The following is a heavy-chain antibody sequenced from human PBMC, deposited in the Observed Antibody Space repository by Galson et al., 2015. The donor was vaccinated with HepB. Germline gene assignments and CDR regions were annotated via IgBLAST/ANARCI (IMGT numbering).Heavy chain of an antibody. CDR1: GFTFSNAW. CDR3: TTGLGYCSSTSCYTKTKRPGYYYYGMDV. J-gene: IGHJ6*02. CDR2: IKSKTDGGTT. V-gene: IGHV3-15*01. D-gene: IGHD2-2*02. Sequence: SLRLSCAASGFTFSNAWMSWVRQAPGKGLEWVGRIKSKTDGGTTDYAAPVKGRFTISRDDSKNTLYLQMNSLKTEDTAVYYCTTGLGYCSSTSCYTKTKRPGYYYYGMDVWGQGTTVTVSS.